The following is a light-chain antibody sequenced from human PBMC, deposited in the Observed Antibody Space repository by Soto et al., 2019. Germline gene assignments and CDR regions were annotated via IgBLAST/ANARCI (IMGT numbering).Light chain of an antibody. CDR1: QSIDSW. V-gene: IGKV1-5*03. Sequence: DIQMTQSPSTLSASVGDRVTITCRASQSIDSWLAWYQQKPGKTPNLLIYKASNLESGVPSRFSGSGSGTEFTLTISSLQSEDFAIYFCQQYNNWPPDRTFGQGTKVEIK. CDR3: QQYNNWPPDRT. J-gene: IGKJ1*01. CDR2: KAS.